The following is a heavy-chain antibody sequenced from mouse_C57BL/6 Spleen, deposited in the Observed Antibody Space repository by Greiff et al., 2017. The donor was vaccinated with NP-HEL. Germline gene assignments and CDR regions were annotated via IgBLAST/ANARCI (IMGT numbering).Heavy chain of an antibody. CDR3: ARLSPYYAMDY. J-gene: IGHJ4*01. V-gene: IGHV1-82*01. CDR2: IYPGDGDT. Sequence: VQLQESGPELVKPGASVKISCKASGYAFSSSWMNWVKQRPGKGLEWIGRIYPGDGDTNYNGKFKGKATLTADKSSSTAYMQLSSLTSEDSAVYFCARLSPYYAMDYWGQGTSVTVSS. CDR1: GYAFSSSW.